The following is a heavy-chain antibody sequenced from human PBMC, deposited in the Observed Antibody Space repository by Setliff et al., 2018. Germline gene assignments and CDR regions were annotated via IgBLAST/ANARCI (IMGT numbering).Heavy chain of an antibody. Sequence: SETLSLTCTVSGGSISTYYWTWIRQPPGKALEWIGYIYYSGTTNYSPSLKSRVTISIDMSKNQFSLKLNSVTAADTAVYYCARILGYCSGGSCYVPYWGQGTLVTVSS. D-gene: IGHD2-15*01. J-gene: IGHJ4*02. V-gene: IGHV4-59*01. CDR2: IYYSGTT. CDR1: GGSISTYY. CDR3: ARILGYCSGGSCYVPY.